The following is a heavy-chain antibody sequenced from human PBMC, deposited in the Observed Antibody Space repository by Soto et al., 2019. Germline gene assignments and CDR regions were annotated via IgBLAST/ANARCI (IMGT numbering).Heavy chain of an antibody. J-gene: IGHJ4*02. D-gene: IGHD2-2*01. CDR1: GGSFSGYY. CDR3: ARGAGMVVVPAAMYDY. CDR2: INHSGST. Sequence: TSETLSLTCAVYGGSFSGYYWSWIRQPPGKGLEWIGEINHSGSTNYNPSLKSRVTISVDTSKNQFSLKLSSVTAADTAVYYCARGAGMVVVPAAMYDYWGQGXLVTVYS. V-gene: IGHV4-34*01.